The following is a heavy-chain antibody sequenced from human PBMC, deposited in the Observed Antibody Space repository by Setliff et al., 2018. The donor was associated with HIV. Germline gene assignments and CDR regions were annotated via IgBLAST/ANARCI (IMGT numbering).Heavy chain of an antibody. Sequence: PSETLSLTCTVSGGSISSGSYYWSWIRQPAGKGLEWIGHIYTSGSTNYNPSLKGRFTISRDNAKYSLYLQMNNLRTEDTAVYYCVRDFKWLNWFFDLWGRGTLVTVSS. CDR2: IYTSGST. CDR1: GGSISSGSYY. J-gene: IGHJ2*01. V-gene: IGHV4-61*09. CDR3: VRDFKWLNWFFDL. D-gene: IGHD5-12*01.